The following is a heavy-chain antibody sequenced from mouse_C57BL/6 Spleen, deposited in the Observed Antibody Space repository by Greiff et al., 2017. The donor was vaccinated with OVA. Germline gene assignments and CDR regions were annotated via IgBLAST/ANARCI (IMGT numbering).Heavy chain of an antibody. J-gene: IGHJ1*03. CDR2: IWSGGST. CDR3: ARASKGYFDV. Sequence: VKLQESGPGLVQPSQSLSITCTVSGFSLTSYGVHWVRQSPGKGLEWLGVIWSGGSTDYNAAFISRLSISKDNSKSQVFFKMNSLQADDTAIYYCARASKGYFDVWGTGTTVTVSS. V-gene: IGHV2-2*01. D-gene: IGHD6-1*01. CDR1: GFSLTSYG.